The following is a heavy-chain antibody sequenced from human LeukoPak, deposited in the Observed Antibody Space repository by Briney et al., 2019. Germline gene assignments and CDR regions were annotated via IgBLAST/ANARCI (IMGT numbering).Heavy chain of an antibody. CDR1: GGSISSGYY. V-gene: IGHV4-38-2*02. CDR3: ARGSPEYYYDSSGWYFDY. Sequence: SETLSLTCTVSGGSISSGYYWGWIRQPPGKGLEWIGSIYHSGSTYHNPSLKSRVTISVDTSKNQFSLKLSSVTAADTAVYYCARGSPEYYYDSSGWYFDYWGQGTLVTVSS. J-gene: IGHJ4*02. CDR2: IYHSGST. D-gene: IGHD3-22*01.